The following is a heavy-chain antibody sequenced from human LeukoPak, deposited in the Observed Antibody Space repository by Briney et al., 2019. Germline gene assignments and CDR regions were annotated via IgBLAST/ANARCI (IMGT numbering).Heavy chain of an antibody. V-gene: IGHV1-18*01. CDR3: ARFIPKPGLHAFDI. D-gene: IGHD3-16*02. J-gene: IGHJ3*02. Sequence: ASVKVSCKASGYTFTSYGISWVRQAPGQGLEWMGWISAYNGNTNYAQKLQGRVTMTTDTSTSTAYMELRSLRSDDTAVYYCARFIPKPGLHAFDIWGQGTMVTVSS. CDR1: GYTFTSYG. CDR2: ISAYNGNT.